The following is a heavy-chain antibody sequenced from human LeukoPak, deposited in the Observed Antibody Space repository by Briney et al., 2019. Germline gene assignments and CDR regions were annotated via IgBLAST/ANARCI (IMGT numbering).Heavy chain of an antibody. CDR2: ICHDGSHD. V-gene: IGHV3-33*01. D-gene: IGHD2-2*01. Sequence: PRGSLRLSCAASGFTFSSFVMHWVRQAPGKGPEWVAAICHDGSHDYYTDSVKGRFTISRDNSKNTLHLQMNSLRVEDTAVYYCARDAGGEPAANPSAPLHNWFDPWGQGTLVTVSS. J-gene: IGHJ5*02. CDR3: ARDAGGEPAANPSAPLHNWFDP. CDR1: GFTFSSFV.